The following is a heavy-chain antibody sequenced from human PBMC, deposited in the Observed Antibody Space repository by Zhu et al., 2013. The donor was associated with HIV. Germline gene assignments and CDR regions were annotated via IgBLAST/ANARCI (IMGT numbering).Heavy chain of an antibody. CDR1: GYTFTGYF. V-gene: IGHV1-2*02. CDR2: INTNGGAT. J-gene: IGHJ5*02. CDR3: ARGSSSSASLDP. Sequence: QVQLVQSGAEVRKPGASVKVSCKASGYTFTGYFIHWVRQAPGQGLEWMGWINTNGGATNYAQTFQGRFTMTRDASITTAYMEVSRLTSDDMAVYYCARGSSSSASLDPWGQGTLLTVSS. D-gene: IGHD2-2*01.